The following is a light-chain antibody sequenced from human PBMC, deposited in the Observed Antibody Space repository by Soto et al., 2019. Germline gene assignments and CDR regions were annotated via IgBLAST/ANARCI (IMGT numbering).Light chain of an antibody. CDR2: WAS. CDR1: QSVLYSSNNKNY. J-gene: IGKJ4*01. V-gene: IGKV4-1*01. CDR3: QQYYDSPLT. Sequence: DIVMTQSPDSLAVSLGERATINCKSSQSVLYSSNNKNYLNWYQQKPGQPPKLLISWASTRESGVPERFSGSASGTDFTLTISSLQAEDVAVYYCQQYYDSPLTFGGGTKVEIK.